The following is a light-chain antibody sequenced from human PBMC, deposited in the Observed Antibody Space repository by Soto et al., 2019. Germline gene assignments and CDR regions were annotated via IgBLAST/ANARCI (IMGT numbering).Light chain of an antibody. V-gene: IGLV2-23*01. CDR2: EGS. CDR3: CSYAGSSILV. J-gene: IGLJ2*01. CDR1: SSDVGSYNL. Sequence: QSALTQPASVSGSPGQSITISCTGTSSDVGSYNLVSWYQQHPGKAPKLMIYEGSKRPSGVSHRFSGSKSGNTASLTISGLQAEDEADYYCCSYAGSSILVFGGGTKLTVL.